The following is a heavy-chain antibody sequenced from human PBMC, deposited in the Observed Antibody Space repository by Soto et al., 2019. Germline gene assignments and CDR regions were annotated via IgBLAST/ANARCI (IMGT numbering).Heavy chain of an antibody. V-gene: IGHV1-69*06. D-gene: IGHD3-22*01. CDR2: IIPIFGTA. CDR3: ARVGRITMIVVVNAAFDI. CDR1: GGTFSSYA. J-gene: IGHJ3*02. Sequence: VKVSCKASGGTFSSYAISWVRQAPGQGLEWMGGIIPIFGTANYAQKFQGRVTITADKSTSTAYMELSSLRSEDTAVYYCARVGRITMIVVVNAAFDIWGQGTMVTVSS.